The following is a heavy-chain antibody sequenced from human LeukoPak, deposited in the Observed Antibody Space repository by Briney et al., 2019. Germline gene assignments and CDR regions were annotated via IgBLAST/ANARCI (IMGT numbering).Heavy chain of an antibody. CDR1: GDSVSSNSAA. D-gene: IGHD5-24*01. CDR2: TYYRSKWYN. J-gene: IGHJ4*02. Sequence: SQTLSLTCAISGDSVSSNSAAWNWIRQSPSRGLEWLGRTYYRSKWYNDYAVSVKSRITINPDTSKNQFSLQLNSVTPEDTAVYYCARAPDVEMATIHYFDYWGQGTLVTVSS. CDR3: ARAPDVEMATIHYFDY. V-gene: IGHV6-1*01.